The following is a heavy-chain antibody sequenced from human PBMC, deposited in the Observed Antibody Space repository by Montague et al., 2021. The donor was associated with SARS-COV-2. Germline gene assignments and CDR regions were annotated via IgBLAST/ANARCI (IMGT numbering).Heavy chain of an antibody. J-gene: IGHJ4*02. CDR1: SGSIISSGYY. CDR3: ARGMTRGVTTPFDY. CDR2: IYYSGTT. V-gene: IGHV4-39*02. Sequence: SETLSLTCSVSSGSIISSGYYWGWIRQPPGKELEWIGNIYYSGTTYYNPSLQSRGTISVDTSKNHLSLRLSSVTAADTAVHFCARGMTRGVTTPFDYWGQGSQVTVSS. D-gene: IGHD3-10*01.